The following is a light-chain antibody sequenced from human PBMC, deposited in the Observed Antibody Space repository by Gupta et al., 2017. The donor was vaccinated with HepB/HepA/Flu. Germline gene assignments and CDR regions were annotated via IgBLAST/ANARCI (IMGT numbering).Light chain of an antibody. V-gene: IGLV1-40*01. Sequence: QSGLTQPPSVSGAPGQRVTISCTGSRSNIGAHYDVHWYQQLPKTAPKLLIYDNNRRPSGVPDRFSGSTSGTSASLAITGLQTEDAADYYCQSFDTSLSSVVFGGGTKLTVL. CDR3: QSFDTSLSSVV. J-gene: IGLJ2*01. CDR1: RSNIGAHYD. CDR2: DNN.